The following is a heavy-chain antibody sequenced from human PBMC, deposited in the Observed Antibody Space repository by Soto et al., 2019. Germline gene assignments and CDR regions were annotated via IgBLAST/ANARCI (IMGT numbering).Heavy chain of an antibody. CDR1: GYTFTSYY. CDR3: ARDLRFLEWLSRGPSVYYGMDV. J-gene: IGHJ6*02. D-gene: IGHD3-3*01. Sequence: QVQLVQSGAEVKKPGASVKVSCKASGYTFTSYYMHWVRQAPGQGLEWMGIINPSGGSTSYAQKFQGRVTMTRDTSTSTVYMELSSLRSEDTAVYYCARDLRFLEWLSRGPSVYYGMDVWGQGTTVTVSS. V-gene: IGHV1-46*01. CDR2: INPSGGST.